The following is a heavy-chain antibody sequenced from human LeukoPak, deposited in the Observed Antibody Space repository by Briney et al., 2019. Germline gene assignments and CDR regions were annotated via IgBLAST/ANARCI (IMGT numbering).Heavy chain of an antibody. CDR3: AKDSAFYYIDV. CDR1: GFSFRSYG. D-gene: IGHD3-10*01. Sequence: GRSLRLSCAASGFSFRSYGMHWVRRTPGKGLEWVAFIRYNGNNQYYADSVKGRFTISRDNSKNTLYLQMNSLKGDDTAVYYCAKDSAFYYIDVWGKGTTVIISS. V-gene: IGHV3-30*02. J-gene: IGHJ6*03. CDR2: IRYNGNNQ.